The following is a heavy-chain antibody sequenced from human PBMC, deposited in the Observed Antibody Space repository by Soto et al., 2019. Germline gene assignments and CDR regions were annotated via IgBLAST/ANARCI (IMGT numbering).Heavy chain of an antibody. D-gene: IGHD3-3*01. CDR1: GYTFTGYY. Sequence: GASVKVSCKASGYTFTGYYMHWVRQAPGQGLEWMGWINPNSGGTNYAQKFQGRVTMTRDTSISTAYMELSRLRSDDTAVYYCARTYDFWSGYHDYWGQGTLVTVSS. CDR2: INPNSGGT. V-gene: IGHV1-2*02. CDR3: ARTYDFWSGYHDY. J-gene: IGHJ4*02.